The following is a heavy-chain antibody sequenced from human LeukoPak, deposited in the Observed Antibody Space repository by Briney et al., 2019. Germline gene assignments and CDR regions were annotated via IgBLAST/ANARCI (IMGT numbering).Heavy chain of an antibody. Sequence: GESLKISCKGSGYSFTSYWIGWVRQMPGKGLEWMGIIYPGDSDTRYSPSFQGQVTISADKSITTAYLQWSGLKASDTAMYYCARREITGTSTSHFDYWGQGTLVTVSS. D-gene: IGHD1-20*01. CDR2: IYPGDSDT. J-gene: IGHJ4*02. CDR3: ARREITGTSTSHFDY. CDR1: GYSFTSYW. V-gene: IGHV5-51*01.